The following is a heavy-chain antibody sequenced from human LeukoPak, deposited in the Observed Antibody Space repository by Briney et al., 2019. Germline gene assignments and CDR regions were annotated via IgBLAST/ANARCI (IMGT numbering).Heavy chain of an antibody. D-gene: IGHD3-22*01. Sequence: SETLSLTCAVYGGSFSGYYWRWIRQPPGKGLEWIGEINHSGSTNYNPSLKRRVTISVDTSKNQFSLKLSSVTAADTAVYYCARYYYDSSGYYYNAFDIWGQGTMVTVSS. CDR2: INHSGST. CDR1: GGSFSGYY. CDR3: ARYYYDSSGYYYNAFDI. J-gene: IGHJ3*02. V-gene: IGHV4-34*01.